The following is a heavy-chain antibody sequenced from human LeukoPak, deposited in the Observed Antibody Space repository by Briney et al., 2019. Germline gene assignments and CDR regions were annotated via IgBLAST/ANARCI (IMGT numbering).Heavy chain of an antibody. D-gene: IGHD2-2*01. Sequence: PSETLSLTCAVYGGSFSGYYWSWIRQPPGKGLEWIGEINHSGSTNYNPSLKSRVTISVDTSKNQFSLKLSSVTAADTAAYYCARGGASPDCSSTSCYSHWFDPWGQGTLVTVSS. CDR2: INHSGST. CDR1: GGSFSGYY. V-gene: IGHV4-34*01. CDR3: ARGGASPDCSSTSCYSHWFDP. J-gene: IGHJ5*02.